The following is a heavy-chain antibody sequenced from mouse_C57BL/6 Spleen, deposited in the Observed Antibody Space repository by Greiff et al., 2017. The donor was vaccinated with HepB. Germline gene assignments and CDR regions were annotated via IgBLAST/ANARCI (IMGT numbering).Heavy chain of an antibody. V-gene: IGHV1-52*01. CDR1: GYTFTSYW. CDR2: IDPSDSET. D-gene: IGHD1-1*01. J-gene: IGHJ1*03. Sequence: VQLQQPGAELVRPGSSVKLSCKASGYTFTSYWMHWVKQRPIQGLEWIGNIDPSDSETHYNQKFKDKATLTVDKSSSTAYMQLSSLTSEDSAVYYCATFYGSSPSYWYFDVWGTGTTVTVSS. CDR3: ATFYGSSPSYWYFDV.